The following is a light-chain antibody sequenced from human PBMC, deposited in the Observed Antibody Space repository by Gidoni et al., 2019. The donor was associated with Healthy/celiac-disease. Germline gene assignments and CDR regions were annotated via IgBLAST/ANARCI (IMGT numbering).Light chain of an antibody. J-gene: IGKJ1*01. V-gene: IGKV1-5*03. Sequence: DIQMTQSPSPLSASVGDRVTITCRPSQSISSWLAWYQQKPGKAPKLLIYKASSLESGVPSSFSGSGSGTEFTLTISSLQPDDFATYYCQQYNSWWTFGQGTKVEIK. CDR2: KAS. CDR3: QQYNSWWT. CDR1: QSISSW.